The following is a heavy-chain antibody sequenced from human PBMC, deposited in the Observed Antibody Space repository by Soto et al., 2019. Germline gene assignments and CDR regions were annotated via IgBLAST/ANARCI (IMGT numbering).Heavy chain of an antibody. J-gene: IGHJ4*02. Sequence: PGGSLRLSCSASGFTSSSYGMHWVRQSPGKGLEWVAVISYDGSNKYYADSVKGRFTISRDNSKNTLYLQMNSLRAEATAVYYCAKDHSSGWTKSYYFDYWGQGTMVTVSS. D-gene: IGHD6-19*01. CDR3: AKDHSSGWTKSYYFDY. CDR2: ISYDGSNK. V-gene: IGHV3-30*18. CDR1: GFTSSSYG.